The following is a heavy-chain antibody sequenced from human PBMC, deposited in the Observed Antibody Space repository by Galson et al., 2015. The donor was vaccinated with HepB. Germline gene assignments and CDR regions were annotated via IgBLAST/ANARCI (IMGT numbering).Heavy chain of an antibody. CDR2: IWFDGSEM. J-gene: IGHJ6*02. CDR3: ARESPRRGGICEGAFCKGVDV. V-gene: IGHV3-33*08. Sequence: SLRLSCAASGFPFSDYAMHWVRQAPGKGLEWVAVIWFDGSEMYYGDFVKGRFTISRDNSKNTLYLQVNSLRAEGTAVYYCARESPRRGGICEGAFCKGVDVWGQGTTVTVSS. D-gene: IGHD2-15*01. CDR1: GFPFSDYA.